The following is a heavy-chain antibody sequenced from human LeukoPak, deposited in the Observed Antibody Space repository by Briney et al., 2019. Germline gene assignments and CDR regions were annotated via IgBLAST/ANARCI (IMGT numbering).Heavy chain of an antibody. V-gene: IGHV3-21*04. CDR2: IYSGTI. Sequence: GGTLRLSCAASGFTFSSYDMSWVRQAPGKGLEWVSFIYSGTIHYSDSVKGRFTISRDNAKNSLYLQMNSLRAEDTALYYCARIRRGSSSRYYFDSWGQGTLVTVSS. CDR1: GFTFSSYD. CDR3: ARIRRGSSSRYYFDS. J-gene: IGHJ4*02. D-gene: IGHD6-13*01.